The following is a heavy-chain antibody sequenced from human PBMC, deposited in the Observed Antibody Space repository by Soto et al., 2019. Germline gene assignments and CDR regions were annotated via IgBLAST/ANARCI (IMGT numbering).Heavy chain of an antibody. CDR3: ARRSCSGGKCYFGSH. CDR2: IRNKANSYTT. D-gene: IGHD2-15*01. Sequence: PGGSLRLSCAASGFTFSDHYMDWVRQAPEKGLEWVGRIRNKANSYTTEYAASVKGRFTISRDDSKNALYLQMNSLKTEDTAVYYCARRSCSGGKCYFGSHWGLGTLVTVSS. CDR1: GFTFSDHY. J-gene: IGHJ4*02. V-gene: IGHV3-72*01.